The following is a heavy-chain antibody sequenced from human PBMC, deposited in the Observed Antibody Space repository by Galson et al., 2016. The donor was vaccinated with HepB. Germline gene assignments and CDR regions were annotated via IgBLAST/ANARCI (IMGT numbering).Heavy chain of an antibody. CDR2: ILHSGTT. Sequence: TLSLTCTVSGGSISSGGYYWSWIRQHPGKGLEWIGYILHSGTTYYNPSLKSRVIISIDTSKNQFSLTLSSVTAADTAVYYCARAAGCGGDCFQRWGQGALVTVSS. CDR3: ARAAGCGGDCFQR. V-gene: IGHV4-31*03. D-gene: IGHD2-21*02. J-gene: IGHJ1*01. CDR1: GGSISSGGYY.